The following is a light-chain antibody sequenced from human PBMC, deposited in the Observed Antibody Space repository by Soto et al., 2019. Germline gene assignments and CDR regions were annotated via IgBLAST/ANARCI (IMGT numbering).Light chain of an antibody. V-gene: IGKV3-20*01. CDR3: QQYGSSPFT. J-gene: IGKJ3*01. CDR1: QSVSGSC. CDR2: GAS. Sequence: EIVLTQSPGTLSLSPGERATLSCRASQSVSGSCLAWYQQKPGQAPRLLTYGASSRATGIPDRFSSSGSGTDFTRTISRLEPEDFAVYYCQQYGSSPFTFGPGTKVDIK.